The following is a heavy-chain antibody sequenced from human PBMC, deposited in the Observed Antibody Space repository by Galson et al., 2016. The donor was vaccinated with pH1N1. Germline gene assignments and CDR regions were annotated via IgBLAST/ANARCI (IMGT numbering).Heavy chain of an antibody. CDR3: ARVRYSGSPSWFDP. J-gene: IGHJ5*02. CDR1: GYTFTAYY. CDR2: INPNTGVT. D-gene: IGHD1-26*01. Sequence: SVKVSCKASGYTFTAYYIHWVRQAPGQGLEWMGCINPNTGVTKYAQKLQGWVTMTRDTSISTANMELNRLRSNDTAVYYCARVRYSGSPSWFDPWGQGTLVTVSS. V-gene: IGHV1-2*04.